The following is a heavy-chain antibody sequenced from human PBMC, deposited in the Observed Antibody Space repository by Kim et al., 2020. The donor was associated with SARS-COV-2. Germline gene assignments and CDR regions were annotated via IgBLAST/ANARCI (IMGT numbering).Heavy chain of an antibody. D-gene: IGHD3-9*01. Sequence: CLKGRFTLSRDNAKNSLYLQMNSLRAEDTALYYCAKSRYFDWLLGDFDYWGQGTLVTVSS. V-gene: IGHV3-9*01. J-gene: IGHJ4*02. CDR3: AKSRYFDWLLGDFDY.